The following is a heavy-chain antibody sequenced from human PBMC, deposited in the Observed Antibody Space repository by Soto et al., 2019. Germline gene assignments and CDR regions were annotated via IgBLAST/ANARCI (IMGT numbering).Heavy chain of an antibody. CDR2: INHSGST. CDR3: ARENCGGDCHSYYYGMDV. CDR1: GGSFSGYY. V-gene: IGHV4-34*01. Sequence: SETLSVTCAVYGGSFSGYYWSWIRQPPGKGLEWIGEINHSGSTNYNPSLKSRVTISVDTSKNQFSLKLSSVTAADTAVYYCARENCGGDCHSYYYGMDVWGQGTTVTVSS. D-gene: IGHD2-21*02. J-gene: IGHJ6*02.